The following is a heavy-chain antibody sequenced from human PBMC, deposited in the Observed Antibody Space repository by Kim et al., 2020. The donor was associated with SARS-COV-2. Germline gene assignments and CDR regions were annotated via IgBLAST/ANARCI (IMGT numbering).Heavy chain of an antibody. D-gene: IGHD3-10*01. CDR1: GFTVSSNY. CDR2: IYSGGST. Sequence: GGSLRLSCAASGFTVSSNYMSWVRQAPGKGLEWVSVIYSGGSTYYADSVKGRFTISRDNSKNTLYLQMNSLRAEVTAVYYCARDYYYGSGTYYYYGMDVWGQGTTVTVSS. CDR3: ARDYYYGSGTYYYYGMDV. V-gene: IGHV3-53*01. J-gene: IGHJ6*02.